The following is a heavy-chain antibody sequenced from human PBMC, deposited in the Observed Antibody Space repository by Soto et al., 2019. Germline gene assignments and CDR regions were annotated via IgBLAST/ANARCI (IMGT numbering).Heavy chain of an antibody. J-gene: IGHJ6*02. CDR3: ARDLNYYYYYGMDV. CDR1: GFTFRSYS. V-gene: IGHV3-21*01. Sequence: PGGSLRLSCSASGFTFRSYSMNWVRQAPGKGLEWVSSISSSSSYIYYADSVKGRFTISRDNAKNSLYLQMNSLRAEDTAVYYCARDLNYYYYYGMDVWGQGTTVTVSS. CDR2: ISSSSSYI.